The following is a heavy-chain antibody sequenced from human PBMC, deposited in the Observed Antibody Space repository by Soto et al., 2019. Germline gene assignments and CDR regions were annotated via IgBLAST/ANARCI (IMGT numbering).Heavy chain of an antibody. J-gene: IGHJ3*02. D-gene: IGHD1-1*01. CDR1: GFTVSGKKY. V-gene: IGHV3-53*01. Sequence: GGSLRLSFAAFGFTVSGKKYVAWVRQAPGKGLEWVSALYDLDGTYYADSVKGRFTTSSDSSRTTVYLQMNSLRPDDTAVYSCATWHLQEHAYDIWGQGTMVTVSS. CDR3: ATWHLQEHAYDI. CDR2: LYDLDGT.